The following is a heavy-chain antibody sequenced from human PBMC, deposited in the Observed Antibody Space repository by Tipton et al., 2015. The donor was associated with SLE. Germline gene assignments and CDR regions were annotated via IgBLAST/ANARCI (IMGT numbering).Heavy chain of an antibody. CDR3: AREIAVAAPWGAFDI. Sequence: TLSLTCTVSDYSITSGHYWAWIRQPPGKGLEWIGSIYHSGTTAYNPSLQSRVSISVDTSRNQLSLKLSSVTAADTAVYYCAREIAVAAPWGAFDIWGQGTMVTVSS. V-gene: IGHV4-38-2*02. D-gene: IGHD6-19*01. CDR1: DYSITSGHY. CDR2: IYHSGTT. J-gene: IGHJ3*02.